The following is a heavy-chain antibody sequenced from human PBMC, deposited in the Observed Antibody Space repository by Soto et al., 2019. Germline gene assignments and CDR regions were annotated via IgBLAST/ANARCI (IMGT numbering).Heavy chain of an antibody. CDR1: GGSFSTLG. CDR3: ATAHNSGWYFFDY. V-gene: IGHV1-69*06. Sequence: SVKVSGKASGGSFSTLGINWVRQAPGQGLEWMGGIIPLFGKARYAETSQGRVTITADTSTGTAYMEVSSLRSDDTAVFYCATAHNSGWYFFDYWGPGTLVTVSS. D-gene: IGHD6-19*01. CDR2: IIPLFGKA. J-gene: IGHJ4*02.